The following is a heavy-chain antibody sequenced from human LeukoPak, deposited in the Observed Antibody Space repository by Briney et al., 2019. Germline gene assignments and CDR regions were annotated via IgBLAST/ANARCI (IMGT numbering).Heavy chain of an antibody. J-gene: IGHJ5*02. CDR3: AKGGSSMRTFNWFDP. D-gene: IGHD6-6*01. CDR1: GFTFSSYA. CDR2: ISGGGGST. V-gene: IGHV3-23*01. Sequence: GGSLRLSCAASGFTFSSYAMGWVRQAPGKGLEWVSLISGGGGSTYYADSVKGRFTISRDNSKNTLFLQMNSLRAEDTAVYYCAKGGSSMRTFNWFDPWGQGTLVTVSS.